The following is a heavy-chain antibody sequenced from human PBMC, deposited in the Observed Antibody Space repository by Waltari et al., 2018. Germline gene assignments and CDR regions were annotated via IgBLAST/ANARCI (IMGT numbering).Heavy chain of an antibody. CDR2: ISSGGSNI. V-gene: IGHV3-48*03. Sequence: EEQLVESGGGLVQPGGSLRLSCAASGFTFSSYEMTWVRQAPGKGLEWVSKISSGGSNIYYAESVKGRFTISRDNAKNSLYLQMNSLRAEDTAIYYCAREGKTSRYSMIDYWGQGTLVTVSS. CDR1: GFTFSSYE. CDR3: AREGKTSRYSMIDY. J-gene: IGHJ4*02. D-gene: IGHD5-18*01.